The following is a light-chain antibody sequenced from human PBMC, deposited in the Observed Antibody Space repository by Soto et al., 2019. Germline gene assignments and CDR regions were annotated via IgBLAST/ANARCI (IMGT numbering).Light chain of an antibody. Sequence: EIVLTQSPGTLSLSPGESATLSCRASQSLNSNFLAWYQQKPGQAPRLLVYAASSRATGNPDRFSGSASGTVFTLTVSRLEPEDFAVYYCQQYDTSPPRYTFGQGTKLEIK. CDR3: QQYDTSPPRYT. CDR2: AAS. CDR1: QSLNSNF. J-gene: IGKJ2*01. V-gene: IGKV3-20*01.